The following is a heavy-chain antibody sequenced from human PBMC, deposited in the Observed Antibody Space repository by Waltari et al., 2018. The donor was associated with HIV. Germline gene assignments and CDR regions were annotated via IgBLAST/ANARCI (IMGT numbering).Heavy chain of an antibody. J-gene: IGHJ3*02. CDR3: ARDLPGSYDAFDI. CDR2: ISSSSSYI. V-gene: IGHV3-21*01. D-gene: IGHD1-26*01. Sequence: EVQLVESGGGLVKPGGSLRLSCAASEFTFSSYSMNWVRQAPGKGLDWVSSISSSSSYIYYADSGKGRFTISRDNAKNSLYLQMNSLRAEDTAVYYCARDLPGSYDAFDIWGQGTMVTVSS. CDR1: EFTFSSYS.